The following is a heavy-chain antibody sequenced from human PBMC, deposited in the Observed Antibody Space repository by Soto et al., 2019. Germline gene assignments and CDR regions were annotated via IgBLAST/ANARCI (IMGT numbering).Heavy chain of an antibody. V-gene: IGHV4-59*01. D-gene: IGHD6-19*01. CDR3: ARYSVLAVAGYYFDY. J-gene: IGHJ4*02. Sequence: QVQLQESGPGLVKPSETLSLTCTVSGGSISSYYWSWIRQPPGKGLEWIGYIYYSGSTNYNPSLKSRVTISVDTSKNQFYLKLSSVTAADTAVYYCARYSVLAVAGYYFDYWGQGTLVTVSS. CDR1: GGSISSYY. CDR2: IYYSGST.